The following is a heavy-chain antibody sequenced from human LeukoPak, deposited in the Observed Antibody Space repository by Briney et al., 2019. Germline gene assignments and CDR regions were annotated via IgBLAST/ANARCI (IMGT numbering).Heavy chain of an antibody. J-gene: IGHJ3*02. CDR3: ARISIHDAFDI. D-gene: IGHD6-6*01. CDR2: ISSSGSTI. CDR1: GFTFSSYE. Sequence: GGSLKLSCAASGFTFSSYEMNWVRQAPGKGLEWVSYISSSGSTIYYADSVKGRFTISRDNAKNSLYLQMNSLRAEDTAVYYCARISIHDAFDIWGQGTMVTVSS. V-gene: IGHV3-48*03.